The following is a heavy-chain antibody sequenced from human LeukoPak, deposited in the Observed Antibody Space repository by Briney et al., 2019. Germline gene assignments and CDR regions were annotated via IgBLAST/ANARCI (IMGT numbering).Heavy chain of an antibody. V-gene: IGHV3-23*01. CDR3: VQQYSSIWSVGDS. D-gene: IGHD6-13*01. CDR1: GFTFSTYA. J-gene: IGHJ4*02. Sequence: GGSLRLSCATSGFTFSTYAMSWVRQAPGKGLEWISAISGGTDSTYYTDSVKGRFTISRDTAKNTLYLQMNSLRAGDTAVYYCVQQYSSIWSVGDSWGQGTLVTVSS. CDR2: ISGGTDST.